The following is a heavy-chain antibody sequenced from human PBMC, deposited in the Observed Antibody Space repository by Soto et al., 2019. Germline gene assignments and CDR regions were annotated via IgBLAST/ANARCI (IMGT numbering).Heavy chain of an antibody. V-gene: IGHV4-34*01. CDR3: ARHLGEGYFDY. CDR1: GGSFSGYY. CDR2: INHSGTT. J-gene: IGHJ4*02. Sequence: SETLSLTCAVYGGSFSGYYWSWIRQPPGKGLEWIGEINHSGTTKYNPSLKSRVTISVDTSRNQFSLKLSSVTAADTAVYYCARHLGEGYFDYWGQGTLVTVSS.